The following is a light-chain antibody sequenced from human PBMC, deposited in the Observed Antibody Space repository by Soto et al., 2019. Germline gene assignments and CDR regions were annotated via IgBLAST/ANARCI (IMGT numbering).Light chain of an antibody. V-gene: IGKV1-39*01. CDR3: PQCQCVPVT. CDR2: MAS. J-gene: IGKJ4*01. Sequence: DIQMTQSPSSLSASIGDRVTITCLSSQNINRYLAWYQQKPGKPPNLLIYMASTLQSGVPSRFSGSGSGTAFTLTISSLRPEDSATYYCPQCQCVPVTFGGGTKVQIK. CDR1: QNINRY.